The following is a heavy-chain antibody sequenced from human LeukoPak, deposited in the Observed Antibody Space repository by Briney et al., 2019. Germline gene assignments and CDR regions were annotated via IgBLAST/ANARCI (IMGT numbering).Heavy chain of an antibody. D-gene: IGHD5-18*01. CDR1: GYTFTSYG. CDR3: ARLGLPRSWFDP. V-gene: IGHV1-69*05. J-gene: IGHJ5*02. CDR2: IIPIFGTA. Sequence: ASVKVSCKASGYTFTSYGISWVRQAPGQGLEWMGGIIPIFGTANYAQKFQGRVTITTDESTSTAYMELSSLRSEDTAVYYCARLGLPRSWFDPWGQGTLVTVSS.